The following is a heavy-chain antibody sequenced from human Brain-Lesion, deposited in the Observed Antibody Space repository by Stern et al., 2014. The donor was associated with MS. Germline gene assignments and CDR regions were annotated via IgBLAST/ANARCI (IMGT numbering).Heavy chain of an antibody. CDR3: ARVTEFLRFFYPDY. CDR2: ISYSGNA. J-gene: IGHJ4*02. CDR1: GGAVSSGDRY. D-gene: IGHD3-3*01. Sequence: QLQLRESGPGLVKPSQTLSLTCTVSGGAVSSGDRYWSWIRQHPAKGLEWIGYISYSGNAYYNPSLESRVTISMDRSKNQFSLKLRSVTAADTAVYYCARVTEFLRFFYPDYWGQGIRVTVSS. V-gene: IGHV4-31*03.